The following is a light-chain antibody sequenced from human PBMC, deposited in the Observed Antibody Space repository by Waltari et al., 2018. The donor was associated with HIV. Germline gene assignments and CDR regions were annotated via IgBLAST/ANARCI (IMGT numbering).Light chain of an antibody. CDR2: SAS. V-gene: IGKV1-9*01. CDR3: QQLNSYPLT. J-gene: IGKJ4*02. Sequence: IQLTQSPSFLSASVGDRINVTCRASQAIGHFLAWYQQKTGRAPKLLIDSASTLRSGVPSRCSGSGGGTKFILSISSLQSDDFASYYCQQLNSYPLTFGDGTELEIK. CDR1: QAIGHF.